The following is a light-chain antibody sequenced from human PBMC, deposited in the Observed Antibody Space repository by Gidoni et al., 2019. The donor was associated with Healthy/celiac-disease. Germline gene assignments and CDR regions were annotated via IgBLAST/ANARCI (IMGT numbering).Light chain of an antibody. J-gene: IGKJ5*01. CDR3: QQRSNWPPRVT. CDR1: QSVSSY. Sequence: EIVLTQSPATLSLSPGERATLSCRASQSVSSYLAWYQQKPGQAPRLLISDASNRATGTPARSSVSGSGTDFTLTISILELEDVAVYDCQQRSNWPPRVTFGQGTRLEIK. CDR2: DAS. V-gene: IGKV3-11*01.